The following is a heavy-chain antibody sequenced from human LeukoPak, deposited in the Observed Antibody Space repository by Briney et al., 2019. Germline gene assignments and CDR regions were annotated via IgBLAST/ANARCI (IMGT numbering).Heavy chain of an antibody. Sequence: GASVTVSCKASGYTLTDYYIHWVRQGPGQGLEWMGWTNPTSGDTNYAQRFQGRVTMTRDTSTSTAYMELSGLRSDDTAIYYCARGVVYYRLDFWGQGALVAVSS. CDR2: TNPTSGDT. D-gene: IGHD3-22*01. J-gene: IGHJ4*02. V-gene: IGHV1-2*02. CDR3: ARGVVYYRLDF. CDR1: GYTLTDYY.